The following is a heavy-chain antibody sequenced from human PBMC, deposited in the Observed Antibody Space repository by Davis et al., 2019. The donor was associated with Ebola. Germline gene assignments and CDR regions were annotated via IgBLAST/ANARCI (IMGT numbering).Heavy chain of an antibody. J-gene: IGHJ6*02. CDR3: ARDLHYYDSSGYYPYYYYYGMDV. CDR2: ISYDGSNK. CDR1: GFTFSSYA. V-gene: IGHV3-30-3*01. Sequence: GESLKISCAASGFTFSSYAMHWVRQAPGKGLEWVAVISYDGSNKYYADSVKGRFTISRDNSKNTLYLQMNSLRAEDTAVYYCARDLHYYDSSGYYPYYYYYGMDVWGQGTTVTVSS. D-gene: IGHD3-22*01.